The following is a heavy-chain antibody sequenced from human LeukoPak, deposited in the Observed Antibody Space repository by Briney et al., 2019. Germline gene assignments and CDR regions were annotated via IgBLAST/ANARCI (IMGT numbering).Heavy chain of an antibody. J-gene: IGHJ6*03. D-gene: IGHD2-2*01. V-gene: IGHV3-30*02. CDR2: LRYDGSIK. CDR1: GFTFSTYG. CDR3: AKDVVNCGSTSCYFYYYMDV. Sequence: GGSLRLSCAASGFTFSTYGMHWVRQAPGKGLEWVAFLRYDGSIKYYADSVKGRFTISRDNSKNTLYLQMNSLRAEDTAVYYCAKDVVNCGSTSCYFYYYMDVWGKGTTVTVSS.